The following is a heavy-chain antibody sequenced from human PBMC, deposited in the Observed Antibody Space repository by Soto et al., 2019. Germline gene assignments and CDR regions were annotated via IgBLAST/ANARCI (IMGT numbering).Heavy chain of an antibody. CDR2: IYYSGTA. V-gene: IGHV4-39*01. CDR1: GGSVSSSSYY. CDR3: ARHTPAISISDH. D-gene: IGHD2-15*01. Sequence: PSETLSLTCTVSGGSVSSSSYYWGWIRQPPGRGLEWIGSIYYSGTAYYNPSLKSRVTISADTSKNQFSLKLSSVTAADTAVYYCARHTPAISISDHWGQGTLVTVSS. J-gene: IGHJ4*02.